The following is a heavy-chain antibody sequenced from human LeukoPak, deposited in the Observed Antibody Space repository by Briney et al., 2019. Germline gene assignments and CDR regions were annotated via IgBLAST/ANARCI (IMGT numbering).Heavy chain of an antibody. CDR1: GFAFSSNS. J-gene: IGHJ4*02. CDR2: ISSSGSYI. Sequence: GGSLRLSCAASGFAFSSNSMNWVRQAPGKGLEWVSSISSSGSYIFYADSGSGRFTISRDNAKNSLYLQMNSLRAEDTAVYYCARVRGDYGLDYWGQGALVTVSS. D-gene: IGHD4-17*01. V-gene: IGHV3-21*01. CDR3: ARVRGDYGLDY.